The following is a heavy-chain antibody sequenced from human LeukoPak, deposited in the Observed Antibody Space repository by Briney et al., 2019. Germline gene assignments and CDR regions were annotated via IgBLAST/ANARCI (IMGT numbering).Heavy chain of an antibody. CDR1: GYTLTELS. CDR2: FDPEDGET. D-gene: IGHD3-22*01. V-gene: IGHV1-24*01. Sequence: ASVKVSCKVSGYTLTELSMHWVRQAPGKGLEWMGGFDPEDGETIYAQKFQGRVTMTEGTSTDTAYMELSSLRSEDTAVYYCATPYYYDSSGYSDSFDYWGQGTLVTVSS. J-gene: IGHJ4*02. CDR3: ATPYYYDSSGYSDSFDY.